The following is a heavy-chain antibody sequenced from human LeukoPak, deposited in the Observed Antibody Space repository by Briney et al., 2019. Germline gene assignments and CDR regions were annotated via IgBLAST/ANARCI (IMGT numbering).Heavy chain of an antibody. CDR1: GFTFSSYA. Sequence: GGSLRLSCAASGFTFSSYAMSWIRQAPGKGLEWVSYISSSSSYTNYADSVKGRFTISRDNAKNSLYLQMNSLRAEDTAVYYCASYRWDVDTAMPGGFDPWGQGTLVTVSS. CDR3: ASYRWDVDTAMPGGFDP. CDR2: ISSSSSYT. J-gene: IGHJ5*02. V-gene: IGHV3-11*03. D-gene: IGHD5-18*01.